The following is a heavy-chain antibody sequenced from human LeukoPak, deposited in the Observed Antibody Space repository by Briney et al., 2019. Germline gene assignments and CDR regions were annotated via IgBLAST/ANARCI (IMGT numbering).Heavy chain of an antibody. CDR2: IYSGGST. CDR3: AREGGLPRWDILTGWGASNYYYYMDV. J-gene: IGHJ6*03. V-gene: IGHV3-66*01. D-gene: IGHD3-9*01. CDR1: GFTFSSYA. Sequence: PGGSLRLSCAASGFTFSSYAMSWVRQAPGKGLEWVSVIYSGGSTYYADSVKGRFTISRDNSKNTLHLQMNSLRAEDTAVYYCAREGGLPRWDILTGWGASNYYYYMDVWGKGTTVTISS.